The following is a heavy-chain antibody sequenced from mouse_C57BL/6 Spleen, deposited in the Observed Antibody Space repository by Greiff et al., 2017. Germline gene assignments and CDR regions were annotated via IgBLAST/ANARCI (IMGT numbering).Heavy chain of an antibody. CDR2: IHPNSGST. CDR3: ARNGNYDDYFDY. J-gene: IGHJ2*01. V-gene: IGHV1-64*01. CDR1: GYTFTSYW. D-gene: IGHD2-1*01. Sequence: VQLQQPGAELVKPGASVKLSCKASGYTFTSYWMHWVKQRPGQGLAWIGMIHPNSGSTNYNEKFKSKATLTVDKSSSTAYMQLSSLTSEDSAVYYCARNGNYDDYFDYWGQGTTLTVSS.